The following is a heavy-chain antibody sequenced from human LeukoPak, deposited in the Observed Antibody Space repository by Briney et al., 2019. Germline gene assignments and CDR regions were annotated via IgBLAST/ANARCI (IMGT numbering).Heavy chain of an antibody. CDR3: ARDRRSGWYSFDS. V-gene: IGHV4-59*01. CDR1: GGSISSSY. D-gene: IGHD6-19*01. J-gene: IGHJ4*02. Sequence: SETLSLTCTVSGGSISSSYWSWIRQPPGRGLEWIGYIYHTGSTNHNPSLKSRVAISVDTSKNQFSLKLSSVTAADTAVFYCARDRRSGWYSFDSWGQGTLVTVSS. CDR2: IYHTGST.